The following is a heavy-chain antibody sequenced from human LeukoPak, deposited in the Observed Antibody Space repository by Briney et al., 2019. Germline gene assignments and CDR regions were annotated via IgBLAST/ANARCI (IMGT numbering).Heavy chain of an antibody. J-gene: IGHJ1*01. CDR1: GFTFSNAW. CDR3: ARDAYCGGDCYFAFQH. V-gene: IGHV3-15*01. D-gene: IGHD2-21*02. Sequence: PGGSLRLSCAASGFTFSNAWMSWVRQAPGKGLEWVGRIKSKTDGGTTDYAAPVKGRFIISRDNSKNTLYLQMNSLRAEDTAVYYCARDAYCGGDCYFAFQHWGQGTLVTVSS. CDR2: IKSKTDGGTT.